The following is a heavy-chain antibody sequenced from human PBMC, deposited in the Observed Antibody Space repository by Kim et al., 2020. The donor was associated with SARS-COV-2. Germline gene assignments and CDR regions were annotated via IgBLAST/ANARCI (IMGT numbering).Heavy chain of an antibody. CDR2: EGSDK. J-gene: IGHJ4*02. D-gene: IGHD2-15*01. Sequence: EGSDKYYVDSVKGRFPISRDNAKNSQYLQMNSLRAEDTAVYYCARGSAFSYWGQGTLVTVSS. CDR3: ARGSAFSY. V-gene: IGHV3-7*01.